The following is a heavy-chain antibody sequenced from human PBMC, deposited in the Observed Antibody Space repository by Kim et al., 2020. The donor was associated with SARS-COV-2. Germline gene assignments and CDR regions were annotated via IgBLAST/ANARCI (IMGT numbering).Heavy chain of an antibody. CDR3: ARGGGSYLPIDFQH. V-gene: IGHV3-30*04. CDR2: ISYDGSNK. D-gene: IGHD1-26*01. J-gene: IGHJ1*01. CDR1: GFTFSSYA. Sequence: GGSLRLSCAASGFTFSSYAMHWVRQAPGKGQEWVAVISYDGSNKYYADSVKGRFTISRDNSKNTLYLQMNSLRAEDTAVYYCARGGGSYLPIDFQHWGQGTLVTVSS.